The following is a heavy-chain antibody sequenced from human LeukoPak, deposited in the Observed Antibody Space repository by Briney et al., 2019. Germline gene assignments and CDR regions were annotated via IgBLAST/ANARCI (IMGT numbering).Heavy chain of an antibody. CDR2: ISGSGGST. CDR3: AKDPLDDSSGYYRGYFDY. V-gene: IGHV3-23*01. Sequence: PGGSLRLSCAASGFTFSSYAMSWVRQAPGKGLEWVSVISGSGGSTYYADSVKGRFTISRDNSKNTLYLQMNSLRAEDTAVYYCAKDPLDDSSGYYRGYFDYWGQGTLVTVSS. J-gene: IGHJ4*02. CDR1: GFTFSSYA. D-gene: IGHD3-22*01.